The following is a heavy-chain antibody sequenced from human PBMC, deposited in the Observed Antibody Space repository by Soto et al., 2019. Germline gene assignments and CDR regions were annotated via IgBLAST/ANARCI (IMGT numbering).Heavy chain of an antibody. CDR2: ISYDGSNK. V-gene: IGHV3-30*03. D-gene: IGHD2-15*01. CDR3: ALYCSGGSCYPATFDY. CDR1: GFTFSSYG. J-gene: IGHJ4*02. Sequence: HPGGSLRLSCAASGFTFSSYGMHWVRQAPGKGLEWVAVISYDGSNKYYADSVKGRFTISRDNSKNTLYLQMNSLRAEDTAVYYCALYCSGGSCYPATFDYWGQGTLVTVSS.